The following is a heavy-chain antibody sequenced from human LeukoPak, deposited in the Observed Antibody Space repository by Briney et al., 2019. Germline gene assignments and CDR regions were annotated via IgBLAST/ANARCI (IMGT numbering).Heavy chain of an antibody. J-gene: IGHJ6*02. CDR3: ARRSHCTGDSCYPV. CDR1: GDSMTSSNHY. D-gene: IGHD2-15*01. V-gene: IGHV4-39*01. Sequence: SETLSLTCTVSGDSMTSSNHYWVWIRQPPGRGLEWIGSIYYGGSTYYNPSLKSRVTISQDTSKNQFSLKVNTATAADTAVYHCARRSHCTGDSCYPVWGQGTTVTVSS. CDR2: IYYGGST.